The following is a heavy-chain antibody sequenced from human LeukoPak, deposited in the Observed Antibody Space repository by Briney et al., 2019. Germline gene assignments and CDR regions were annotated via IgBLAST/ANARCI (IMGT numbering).Heavy chain of an antibody. CDR2: ISAYNGNT. CDR3: ARVRDYGDSYYFDY. D-gene: IGHD4-17*01. V-gene: IGHV1-18*01. Sequence: ASVKVSCKASGYTFTSYGISWVRQAPGQGLEWMGWISAYNGNTNYAQKFQGRVTMTTDTSTSTAYMELRSLRSDDTAVYYCARVRDYGDSYYFDYWGQGTLVTVSS. CDR1: GYTFTSYG. J-gene: IGHJ4*02.